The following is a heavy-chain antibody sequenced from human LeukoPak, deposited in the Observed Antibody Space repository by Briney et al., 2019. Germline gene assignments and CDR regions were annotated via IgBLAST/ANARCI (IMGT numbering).Heavy chain of an antibody. CDR1: GGSSSGYY. J-gene: IGHJ3*02. D-gene: IGHD3-10*01. CDR2: DFHSGST. CDR3: GRHGGATMVRGVLVDAFDI. V-gene: IGHV4-59*08. Sequence: SETLTLTCAVYGGSSSGYYWSWIRQPPGKGLEWIAYDFHSGSTNYNPSLKSRVTISVDGTKNQFSLKLSSVTAADTAVYYCGRHGGATMVRGVLVDAFDIWGQGTMVTVSS.